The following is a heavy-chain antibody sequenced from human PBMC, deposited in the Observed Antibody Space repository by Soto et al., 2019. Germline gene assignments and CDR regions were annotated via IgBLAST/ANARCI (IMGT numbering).Heavy chain of an antibody. V-gene: IGHV4-34*01. CDR3: ARGGQLKTPLTTLNY. Sequence: QVQLQQWGAGLLKPSETLSLTCAVYGGSFSGYYWSWIRQPPGKGLEWIGEINHSESTNYNPSLKSRVTISVDTSKNQFSLKLTSVTAADTAVYYCARGGQLKTPLTTLNYWGQGTLVTVSS. CDR2: INHSEST. CDR1: GGSFSGYY. J-gene: IGHJ4*02. D-gene: IGHD4-17*01.